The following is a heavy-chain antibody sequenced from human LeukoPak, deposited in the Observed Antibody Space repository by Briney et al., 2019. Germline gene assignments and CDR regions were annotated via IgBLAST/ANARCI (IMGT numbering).Heavy chain of an antibody. CDR2: ISSDGSNN. Sequence: GGSLRLSCAASGFTFSSYAMHWVRQAPGKGLEWVAVISSDGSNNYYADSVKGRFTVSRDNSKNTLYLQVNSLRAEDTAVYYCARDRYSSGWYGDFDCWGQGTLVTVSS. D-gene: IGHD6-19*01. J-gene: IGHJ4*02. V-gene: IGHV3-30-3*01. CDR1: GFTFSSYA. CDR3: ARDRYSSGWYGDFDC.